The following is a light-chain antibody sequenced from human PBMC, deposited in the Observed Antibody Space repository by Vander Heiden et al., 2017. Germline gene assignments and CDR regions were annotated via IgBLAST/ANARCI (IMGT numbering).Light chain of an antibody. J-gene: IGKJ1*01. Sequence: DIPMPQSPSSLSASVGDRVTITCQASQDISNYLKWYQQQPGKAPKRLIYDASNLETGAPSRVSGSGSGTDFTFTISSLQPEDIATYYCQQYDNLPWTFGQGTKVEIK. CDR3: QQYDNLPWT. V-gene: IGKV1-33*01. CDR1: QDISNY. CDR2: DAS.